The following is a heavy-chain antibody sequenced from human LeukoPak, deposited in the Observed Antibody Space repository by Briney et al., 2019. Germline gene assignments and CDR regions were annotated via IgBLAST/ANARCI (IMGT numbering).Heavy chain of an antibody. CDR2: ISGSGGST. CDR3: AKVLGSPTYYFDY. D-gene: IGHD2-21*01. Sequence: LSGGSLRLSCAASGFTFSSYAMSWVRQAPGKGLEWVSAISGSGGSTYYADSVKGRFTISRDNSKNTLYLQMNSLRAEDTAVYYCAKVLGSPTYYFDYWGQGTLVTVSS. J-gene: IGHJ4*02. CDR1: GFTFSSYA. V-gene: IGHV3-23*01.